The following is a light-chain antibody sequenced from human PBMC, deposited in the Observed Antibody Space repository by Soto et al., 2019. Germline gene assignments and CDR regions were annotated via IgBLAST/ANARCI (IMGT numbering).Light chain of an antibody. CDR1: QSVSNNY. CDR3: QPDGSSGT. Sequence: EIVLTQSPGTLSLSPGERATLSCRASQSVSNNYLAWYQQKPGQAPRLLIYGASNRATGIPDRFSGSGSGTDFTLTISRLEPEDFAVYYCQPDGSSGTFGQGTKVEIK. V-gene: IGKV3-20*01. CDR2: GAS. J-gene: IGKJ1*01.